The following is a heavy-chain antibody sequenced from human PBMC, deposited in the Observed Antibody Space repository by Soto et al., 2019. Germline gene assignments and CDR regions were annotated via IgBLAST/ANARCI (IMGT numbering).Heavy chain of an antibody. V-gene: IGHV3-23*01. D-gene: IGHD1-1*01. CDR2: LSRGGGST. J-gene: IGHJ3*02. Sequence: EAQLLESGGELVQPGGSLRLSCAASGFTFSSHGMSWVRQAPGKGLEWIAGLSRGGGSTYYADSVKGRFTISRDNSKNTLDLIMNSLRVEDTALYYCAKDGLFRTDGFDIWGQGQWSPSPQ. CDR3: AKDGLFRTDGFDI. CDR1: GFTFSSHG.